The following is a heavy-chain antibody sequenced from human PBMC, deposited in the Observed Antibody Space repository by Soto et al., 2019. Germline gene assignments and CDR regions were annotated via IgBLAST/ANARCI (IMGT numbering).Heavy chain of an antibody. CDR1: GGSISSSSYY. CDR2: IYYSGST. J-gene: IGHJ6*02. CDR3: ARRPRAIFGVISGMDV. Sequence: SETLSLTCTVSGGSISSSSYYWGWIRQPPGKGLEWIGSIYYSGSTYYNPSLKSRVTISVDTSKNQFSLKLSPVTAADTAVYYCARRPRAIFGVISGMDVWGQGTTVTVSS. V-gene: IGHV4-39*01. D-gene: IGHD3-3*01.